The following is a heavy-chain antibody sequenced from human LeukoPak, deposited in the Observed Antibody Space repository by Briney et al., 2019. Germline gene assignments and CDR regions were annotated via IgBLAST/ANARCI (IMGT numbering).Heavy chain of an antibody. V-gene: IGHV3-21*01. CDR1: GFTFRSYC. J-gene: IGHJ6*03. D-gene: IGHD6-6*01. CDR3: ASPNPRIAARPYYYYMDV. Sequence: GGSLRLSCVASGFTFRSYCMNWVRQAPGKGLEWVSSISSSSSYIYYADSVKGRFTISRDNAKNSLYLQMNSLRAEDTAVYYCASPNPRIAARPYYYYMDVWGKGTTVTVSS. CDR2: ISSSSSYI.